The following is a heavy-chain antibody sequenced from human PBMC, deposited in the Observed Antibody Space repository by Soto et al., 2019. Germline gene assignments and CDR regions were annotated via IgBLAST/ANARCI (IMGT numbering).Heavy chain of an antibody. D-gene: IGHD6-19*01. Sequence: GGSLRLSCAASGFTFSSYGMHWVRQAPGKGLEWVAVISYDGGNKYYADSVKGRFTISRDNSKNTLYLQMNSLRAEDTAVYYCAKDSGQWLEQIDYFDYWGQGTLVTVSS. CDR2: ISYDGGNK. CDR1: GFTFSSYG. J-gene: IGHJ4*02. V-gene: IGHV3-30*18. CDR3: AKDSGQWLEQIDYFDY.